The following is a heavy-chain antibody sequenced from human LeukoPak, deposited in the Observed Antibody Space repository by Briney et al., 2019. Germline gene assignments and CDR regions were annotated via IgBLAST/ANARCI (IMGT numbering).Heavy chain of an antibody. Sequence: PGGSLRLSCAASGFTFSSYSMNWVRQAPGKGLEWVGYIRAKAYGGTTEYAASVKGRLTISRDDSKRIAYLQMNSLQTEDTGIYYCTRGSGRFEFWGQGALVTVSS. V-gene: IGHV3-49*04. CDR2: IRAKAYGGTT. D-gene: IGHD2-15*01. J-gene: IGHJ4*02. CDR3: TRGSGRFEF. CDR1: GFTFSSYS.